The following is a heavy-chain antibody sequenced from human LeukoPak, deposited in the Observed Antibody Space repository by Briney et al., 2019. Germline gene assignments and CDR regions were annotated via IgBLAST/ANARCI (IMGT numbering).Heavy chain of an antibody. V-gene: IGHV4-38-2*02. CDR1: GYSISSGYY. J-gene: IGHJ5*02. D-gene: IGHD3-22*01. Sequence: SETLSLTCAVSGYSISSGYYWGWIRQPPGKGLEWIGSIYHSGSTYYNPSLKSRVTISVDTSKNQFSLKLSSVTAADTAVYYRARDVVVAATAEYYYDSSGYYYEVWFDPWGQGTLVTVSS. CDR3: ARDVVVAATAEYYYDSSGYYYEVWFDP. CDR2: IYHSGST.